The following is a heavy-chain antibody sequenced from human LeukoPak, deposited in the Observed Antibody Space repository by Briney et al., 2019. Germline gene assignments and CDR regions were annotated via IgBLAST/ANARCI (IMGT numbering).Heavy chain of an antibody. CDR3: ATAGVVAAPYHYYYYYMDV. V-gene: IGHV1-24*01. CDR2: FDPEDGET. D-gene: IGHD2-15*01. J-gene: IGHJ6*03. CDR1: GYALTELS. Sequence: ASVKVSCKVSGYALTELSMHWVRQAPGKGLEWMGGFDPEDGETIYAQKFQGRVTMTEDTSTDTPYMELSSLRSEDTAVYYCATAGVVAAPYHYYYYYMDVWGKGTTVTVSS.